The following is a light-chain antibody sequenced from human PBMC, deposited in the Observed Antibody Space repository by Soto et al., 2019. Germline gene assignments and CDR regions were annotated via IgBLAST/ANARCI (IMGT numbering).Light chain of an antibody. CDR1: SSDVGDYNY. CDR2: EVN. V-gene: IGLV2-8*01. J-gene: IGLJ1*01. Sequence: QSALTQPPSASGSPGQSVTISCTGTSSDVGDYNYVSWYQHHPGKAPKLMIYEVNKRPSGVPDRFSGSKSDNTASLTVSGLQAEDEDDYDYISYACSNNVCPSVFGTGTKLTVL. CDR3: ISYACSNNVCPSV.